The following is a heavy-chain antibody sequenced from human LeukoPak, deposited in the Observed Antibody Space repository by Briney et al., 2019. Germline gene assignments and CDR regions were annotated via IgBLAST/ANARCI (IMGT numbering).Heavy chain of an antibody. CDR1: GFNFDDYG. CDR3: TTDDLWGNTMVRGVIK. V-gene: IGHV3-20*04. CDR2: INRNGGST. Sequence: GGSLRLSCAASGFNFDDYGMSWVRQAPGKGLEWVSGINRNGGSTGYADSVKGRFTISRDNAKNSLYLQMNSLKTEDTAVYYCTTDDLWGNTMVRGVIKWGQGTLVTVSS. D-gene: IGHD3-10*01. J-gene: IGHJ4*02.